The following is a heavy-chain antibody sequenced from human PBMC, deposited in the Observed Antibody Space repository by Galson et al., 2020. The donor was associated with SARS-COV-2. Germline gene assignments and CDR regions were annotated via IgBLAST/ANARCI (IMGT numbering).Heavy chain of an antibody. D-gene: IGHD2-21*02. J-gene: IGHJ6*03. Sequence: SQTLSLTCAISGDSVSSNSAAWNWIRQSPSRGLEWLGRRYYRSKWYNDYAVSVKSRITINPDTSKNQFSLQLNSVTPEDTAVYYCAREGGNSYYYYYYMDVWGKGTTVTVSS. CDR3: AREGGNSYYYYYYMDV. CDR2: RYYRSKWYN. V-gene: IGHV6-1*01. CDR1: GDSVSSNSAA.